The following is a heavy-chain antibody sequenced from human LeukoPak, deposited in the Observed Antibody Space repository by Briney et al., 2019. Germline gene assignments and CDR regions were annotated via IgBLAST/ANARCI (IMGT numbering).Heavy chain of an antibody. D-gene: IGHD6-13*01. V-gene: IGHV3-33*01. Sequence: GGSLRLSCAASGFTFSSYGMHWVRQAPGKGLEWVAVIWYDGSNKYYADSVKGRFTISRDNSKNTLYLQMNSLRAEDTAVYYCARDLIAAAGTYYYYGMDVWGQGTTVTISS. CDR1: GFTFSSYG. J-gene: IGHJ6*02. CDR3: ARDLIAAAGTYYYYGMDV. CDR2: IWYDGSNK.